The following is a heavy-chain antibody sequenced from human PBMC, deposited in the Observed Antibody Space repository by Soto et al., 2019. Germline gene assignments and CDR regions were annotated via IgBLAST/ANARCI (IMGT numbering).Heavy chain of an antibody. CDR3: VKNSGWFNT. D-gene: IGHD3-10*01. Sequence: QAGGSLRLSCAASGFTFGTTDMSWVRQAPGEGLEWVSTIDGSGGITYYADSVKGRFTISRDNSRNTVYLQMNSLRGDDTALYYCVKNSGWFNTWGQAALVTSPQ. CDR1: GFTFGTTD. CDR2: IDGSGGIT. V-gene: IGHV3-23*01. J-gene: IGHJ5*02.